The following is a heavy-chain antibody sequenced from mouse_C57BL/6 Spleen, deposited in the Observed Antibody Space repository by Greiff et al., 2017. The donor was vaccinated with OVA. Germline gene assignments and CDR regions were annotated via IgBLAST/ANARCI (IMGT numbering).Heavy chain of an antibody. CDR3: ARRGDYDWFAY. D-gene: IGHD2-4*01. CDR1: GYAFSSSW. V-gene: IGHV1-82*01. CDR2: IYPGDGDT. Sequence: QVQLQQSGPELVKPGASVKISCKASGYAFSSSWMNWVKQRPGKGLEWIGRIYPGDGDTNYNGTFKGKATLTADKSSSTAYMQLSSLTSEDSAVYFCARRGDYDWFAYWGQGTLVTVSA. J-gene: IGHJ3*01.